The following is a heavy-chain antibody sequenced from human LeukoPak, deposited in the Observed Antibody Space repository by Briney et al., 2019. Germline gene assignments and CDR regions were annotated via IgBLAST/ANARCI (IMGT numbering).Heavy chain of an antibody. Sequence: GGSLRLSCAASGFTFSSYWMHSVRQAPGKGLGWVSRIFSVGGSTSYADSGKGRFTISRDNAKNTLYRQMNSLRAEDTAVYYCARGGDIVVVPAAMGWSGYYFDYWGQGTLVTVSS. J-gene: IGHJ4*02. D-gene: IGHD2-2*01. CDR2: IFSVGGST. V-gene: IGHV3-74*01. CDR1: GFTFSSYW. CDR3: ARGGDIVVVPAAMGWSGYYFDY.